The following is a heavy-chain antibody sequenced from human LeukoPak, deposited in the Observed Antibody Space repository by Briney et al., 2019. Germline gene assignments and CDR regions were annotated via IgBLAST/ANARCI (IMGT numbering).Heavy chain of an antibody. J-gene: IGHJ4*02. Sequence: SETLSLTCTVSGGSISSHYWSWIRQPPGKGLEWIGYIYYSGSTNYNPSLKSRVTISVDTSKNQFSLKLSSVTAADTAVYYCARARRFSYFDYWGQGTLVTVSS. V-gene: IGHV4-59*11. CDR1: GGSISSHY. CDR3: ARARRFSYFDY. CDR2: IYYSGST.